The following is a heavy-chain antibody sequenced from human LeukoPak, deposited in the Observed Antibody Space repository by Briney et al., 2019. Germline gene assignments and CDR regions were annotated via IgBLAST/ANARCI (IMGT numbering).Heavy chain of an antibody. D-gene: IGHD3-3*01. CDR2: ISSSSSTI. J-gene: IGHJ6*03. CDR1: GFTFSSYS. CDR3: TSPTAPIFRNYMDV. Sequence: GGSLRLSCAASGFTFSSYSMNWVRQAPGKGLEWVSYISSSSSTIYYADSVKGRFTISRDNAKNSLYLQMNSLKTEDTAVYYCTSPTAPIFRNYMDVWGKGTTVTVSS. V-gene: IGHV3-48*01.